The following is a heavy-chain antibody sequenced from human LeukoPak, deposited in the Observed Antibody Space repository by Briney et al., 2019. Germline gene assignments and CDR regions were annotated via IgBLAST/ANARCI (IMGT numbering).Heavy chain of an antibody. CDR1: GFTFSSDS. V-gene: IGHV3-48*01. J-gene: IGHJ3*02. CDR2: ISSSSSTI. D-gene: IGHD6-19*01. CDR3: AKKKGGGGWYFGAFDI. Sequence: GGSLRLSCAASGFTFSSDSMNWVRQAPGKGLEWVSYISSSSSTIYYADSVKGRFTISRDNAKNSLYLQMNSLRAEDTAVYYCAKKKGGGGWYFGAFDIWGQGTMFTVSS.